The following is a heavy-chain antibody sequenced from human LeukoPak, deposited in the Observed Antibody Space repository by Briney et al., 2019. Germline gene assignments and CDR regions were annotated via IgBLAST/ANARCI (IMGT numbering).Heavy chain of an antibody. CDR2: TYYRSKWHS. J-gene: IGHJ4*02. CDR3: ARMVGADPDY. Sequence: SQTLSLTCAISGDSFSSKSAAWNWIRQSPSRGLEWLGRTYYRSKWHSEFAVSVKSRISINPDISRNQFSLQLSSVTPEDTAVYYCARMVGADPDYWGQGTLVTVSS. V-gene: IGHV6-1*01. D-gene: IGHD2-8*01. CDR1: GDSFSSKSAA.